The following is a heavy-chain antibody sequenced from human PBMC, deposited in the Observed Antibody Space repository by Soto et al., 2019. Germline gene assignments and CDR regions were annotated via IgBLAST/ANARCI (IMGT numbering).Heavy chain of an antibody. J-gene: IGHJ5*01. CDR1: GFTFSSYG. V-gene: IGHV3-33*01. CDR2: IWYDGSNK. D-gene: IGHD3-10*01. CDR3: ARDPYGSVFERFDY. Sequence: GGSLRLSCAASGFTFSSYGMHWVRQAPGKGLEWVAVIWYDGSNKYYADSVKGRFTISRDNSKNTLYLQMNSLRAEDTAVYYCARDPYGSVFERFDYWGHVTLVPVSS.